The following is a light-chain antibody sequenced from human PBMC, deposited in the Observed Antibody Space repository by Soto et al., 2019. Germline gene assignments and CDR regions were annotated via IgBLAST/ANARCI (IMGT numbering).Light chain of an antibody. CDR2: LVS. CDR1: HSLLHVNGYTY. Sequence: DIVMTQSPLSLPVTPGEPASISCRSSHSLLHVNGYTYLDWYLQKPGQSPQLLMYLVSIRAYGVTDRFSDSGLGTDFTLRIRRVEDEDVGVYYCMRAVQMPGTFGQGTKVEI. CDR3: MRAVQMPGT. J-gene: IGKJ1*01. V-gene: IGKV2-28*01.